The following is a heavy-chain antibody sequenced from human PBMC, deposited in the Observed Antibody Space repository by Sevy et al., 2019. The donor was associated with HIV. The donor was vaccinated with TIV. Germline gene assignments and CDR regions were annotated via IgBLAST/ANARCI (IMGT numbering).Heavy chain of an antibody. D-gene: IGHD2-8*01. CDR3: AKDVSALIRDAFGI. V-gene: IGHV3-23*01. CDR2: ISGADSST. Sequence: GGSLRLSCAASGFTFSSYAMNWVRQAPGKGLQWVSAISGADSSTHYADSVKGRFTISRDNSKNTLYLQMNSLRAEDTAIYYCAKDVSALIRDAFGIWGQGTMVTASS. CDR1: GFTFSSYA. J-gene: IGHJ3*02.